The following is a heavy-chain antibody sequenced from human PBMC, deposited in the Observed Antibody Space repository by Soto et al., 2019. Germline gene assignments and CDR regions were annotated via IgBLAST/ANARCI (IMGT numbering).Heavy chain of an antibody. CDR1: GGSISSSSYY. CDR2: VYYSGSS. CDR3: ARQGLSRDCSGD. V-gene: IGHV4-39*01. D-gene: IGHD2-15*01. Sequence: QLQLQESGPGLVKPSETLSLTCAVSGGSISSSSYYWGWIRQPPGKGLEWIGRVYYSGSSYYNVPLKSRVTLSVDTSNTQSALKLSSLTAADTAIYSVARQGLSRDCSGDWGQVTLGSVCS. J-gene: IGHJ4*02.